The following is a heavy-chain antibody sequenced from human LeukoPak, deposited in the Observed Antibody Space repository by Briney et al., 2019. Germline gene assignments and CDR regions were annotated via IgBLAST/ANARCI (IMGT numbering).Heavy chain of an antibody. J-gene: IGHJ4*02. D-gene: IGHD1-26*01. CDR2: ISYDGSNK. CDR3: AKLVGATEYFDY. V-gene: IGHV3-30*18. CDR1: GFTFSSYG. Sequence: GGSLRLSCAASGFTFSSYGMHWVRQAPSKGLEWVAVISYDGSNKYYADSVKGRFTISRDNSKNTLYLQMNSLRAEDTAVYYCAKLVGATEYFDYWGQGTLVTVSS.